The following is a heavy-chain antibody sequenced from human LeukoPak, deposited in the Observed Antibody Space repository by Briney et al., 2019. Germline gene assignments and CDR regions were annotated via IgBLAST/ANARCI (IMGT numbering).Heavy chain of an antibody. Sequence: PGGSLRLSCVVSGFTFSESWMSWVRQAPGKGLGWVASLNLDGSDKYYVDSVKGRFTISRDNAKNSLYLQMNSLRAEDTAVYYCARAGFDYWGQGTLVTVSS. V-gene: IGHV3-7*01. CDR2: LNLDGSDK. CDR1: GFTFSESW. CDR3: ARAGFDY. J-gene: IGHJ4*02.